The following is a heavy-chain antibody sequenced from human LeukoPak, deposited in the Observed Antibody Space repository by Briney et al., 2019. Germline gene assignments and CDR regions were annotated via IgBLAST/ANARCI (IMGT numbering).Heavy chain of an antibody. CDR3: ARADRLGAALLASFDY. Sequence: GGSLRLSCAASGFTFSRYWMNWVRQAPGKGLEWVANIKQDGSDKYYVDSVKGRFTISRDNAKNSLYLQMNSLRAEDTAVYYCARADRLGAALLASFDYWGQGALVTVSS. D-gene: IGHD3-16*01. V-gene: IGHV3-7*01. J-gene: IGHJ4*02. CDR2: IKQDGSDK. CDR1: GFTFSRYW.